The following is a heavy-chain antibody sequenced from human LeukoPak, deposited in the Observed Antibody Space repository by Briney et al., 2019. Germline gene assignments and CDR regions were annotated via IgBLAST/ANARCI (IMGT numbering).Heavy chain of an antibody. CDR1: GFTFSSYS. D-gene: IGHD6-13*01. Sequence: GGSLRLSCAASGFTFSSYSMNWVRQAPGKGLEWVSVIYSGGSTYYADSVKGRFTISRDNSKNTLYLQMNSLRAEDTAVYYCARGGGDSSSWPDEIYFQHWGQGTLVTVSS. J-gene: IGHJ1*01. V-gene: IGHV3-53*01. CDR2: IYSGGST. CDR3: ARGGGDSSSWPDEIYFQH.